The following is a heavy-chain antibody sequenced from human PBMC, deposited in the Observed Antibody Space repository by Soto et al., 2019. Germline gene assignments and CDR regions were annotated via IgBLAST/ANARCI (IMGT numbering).Heavy chain of an antibody. CDR1: GASISSTDFS. CDR3: ARVRYYHSSGYPDY. CDR2: FYYSGST. V-gene: IGHV4-30-4*01. D-gene: IGHD3-22*01. J-gene: IGHJ4*02. Sequence: SETLSLTCTVSGASISSTDFSWSWIRQPPGKGLEWIGYFYYSGSTHYNPSLKSRVTISVDTSKTQFSLKLSSVTAADTAVYYCARVRYYHSSGYPDYWGQGTLVTVPS.